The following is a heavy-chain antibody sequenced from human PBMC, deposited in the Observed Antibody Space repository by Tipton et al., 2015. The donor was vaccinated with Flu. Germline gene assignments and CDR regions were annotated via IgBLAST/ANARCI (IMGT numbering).Heavy chain of an antibody. Sequence: QLVQSGAEVKRTGASVKISCKASGNTFTNYYIQWMRQAPGQGLEWMGISKPSGDTTAYAQRIEARIFLTRDRSTCTVYMELRSLRSDDTALYYCALLPTLFTPSLDGVDIWGQETTVTVSS. D-gene: IGHD3-3*01. J-gene: IGHJ3*02. CDR1: GNTFTNYY. V-gene: IGHV1-46*01. CDR3: ALLPTLFTPSLDGVDI. CDR2: SKPSGDTT.